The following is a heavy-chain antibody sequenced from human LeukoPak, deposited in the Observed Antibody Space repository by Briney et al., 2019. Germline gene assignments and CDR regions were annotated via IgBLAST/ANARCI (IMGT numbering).Heavy chain of an antibody. Sequence: SSQTLSLTCAVDGGSVSGYYCSWIRHPPGKGLEWIGEVNVSVSNNSNPSLKGGATISVDTSKNQFSLKLSSVTAADTAVYYCARTARYDFWSGYPPSAGRIRNWFDPWGQGTLVTVCS. CDR3: ARTARYDFWSGYPPSAGRIRNWFDP. D-gene: IGHD3-3*01. J-gene: IGHJ5*02. CDR2: VNVSVSN. V-gene: IGHV4-34*01. CDR1: GGSVSGYY.